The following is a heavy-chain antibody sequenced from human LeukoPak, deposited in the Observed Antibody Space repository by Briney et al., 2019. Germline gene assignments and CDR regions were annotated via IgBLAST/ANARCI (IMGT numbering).Heavy chain of an antibody. CDR1: GFTVSSNY. V-gene: IGHV3-66*01. CDR3: ARGVVSDHIDY. J-gene: IGHJ4*02. CDR2: IYITGDT. Sequence: GGSLRLSCVASGFTVSSNYMTWVRQTPGKGLVWVSVIYITGDTHYADSVKGRFTISRDNSKNTVYLQMNSLRAEDTAVYYCARGVVSDHIDYWGQGTLVTVSS. D-gene: IGHD3-10*01.